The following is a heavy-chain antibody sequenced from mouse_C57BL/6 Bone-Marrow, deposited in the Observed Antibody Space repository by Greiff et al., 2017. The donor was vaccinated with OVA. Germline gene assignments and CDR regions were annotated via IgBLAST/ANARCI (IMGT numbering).Heavy chain of an antibody. V-gene: IGHV5-15*01. CDR2: ISNLAYSI. Sequence: EVKLVESGGGLVQPGGSLKLSCAASGFTFSDYGMAWVRQAPRKGPEWVAFISNLAYSIYYADTVTGRFTISREKAKNTLYLEMSSLRSEDTAMYYCASLLTGTFAYWGQGTLVTVSA. CDR1: GFTFSDYG. J-gene: IGHJ3*01. CDR3: ASLLTGTFAY. D-gene: IGHD4-1*01.